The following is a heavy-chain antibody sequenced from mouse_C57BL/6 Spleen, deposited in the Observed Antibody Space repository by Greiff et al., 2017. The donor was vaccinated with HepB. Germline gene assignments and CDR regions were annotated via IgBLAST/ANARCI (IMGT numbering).Heavy chain of an antibody. Sequence: QVHVKQSGAELVRPGTSVKMSCKASGYTFTNYWIGWAKQRPGHGLEWIGDIYPGGGYTNYNEKFKGKATLTADKSSSTAYMQFSSLTSEDSAIYYCARYGNYYFDYWGQGTTLTVSS. CDR3: ARYGNYYFDY. CDR2: IYPGGGYT. D-gene: IGHD2-1*01. J-gene: IGHJ2*01. V-gene: IGHV1-63*01. CDR1: GYTFTNYW.